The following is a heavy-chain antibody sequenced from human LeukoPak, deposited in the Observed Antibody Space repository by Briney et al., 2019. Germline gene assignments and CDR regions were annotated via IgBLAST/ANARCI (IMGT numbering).Heavy chain of an antibody. Sequence: ASVKVSCKASGYTFTGYYMHWVRQAPGQELEWMGWINPNSGGTNYAQKFQGRVTMTRDTSISTAYMELSRLRSDDTAVYYCARDPDTSGSYSHWGQGTLVTVSS. D-gene: IGHD3-10*01. CDR2: INPNSGGT. CDR3: ARDPDTSGSYSH. V-gene: IGHV1-2*02. CDR1: GYTFTGYY. J-gene: IGHJ4*02.